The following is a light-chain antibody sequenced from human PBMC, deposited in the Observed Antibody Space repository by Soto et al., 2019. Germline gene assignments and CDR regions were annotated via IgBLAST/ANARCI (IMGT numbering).Light chain of an antibody. V-gene: IGKV4-1*01. CDR2: WAS. CDR3: QQYYTTPRT. J-gene: IGKJ1*01. Sequence: DIVMTQSPDSLAVSLGEGASINCKSSQTILYSSNNKSYLAWYQQSPGQPPKLLIYWASTRESGVPDRFSGGGSAPDFTLTISSLQAEDVAVYYCQQYYTTPRTFGQGTKEEIK. CDR1: QTILYSSNNKSY.